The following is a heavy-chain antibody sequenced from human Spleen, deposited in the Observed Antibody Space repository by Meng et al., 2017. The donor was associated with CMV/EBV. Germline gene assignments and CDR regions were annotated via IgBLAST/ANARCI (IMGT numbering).Heavy chain of an antibody. CDR2: IKQEGSEK. V-gene: IGHV3-7*01. J-gene: IGHJ4*02. CDR1: GFTFSSYW. D-gene: IGHD3-10*01. CDR3: ARSVLSFGESWDYGMDF. Sequence: GGSLRLSCAASGFTFSSYWMSWVRQAPGKGLEWVANIKQEGSEKYYVDSVKGRFTISRDNAKNSLYLQMNSLRAEDTAVYYCARSVLSFGESWDYGMDFWGRGTLVTVSS.